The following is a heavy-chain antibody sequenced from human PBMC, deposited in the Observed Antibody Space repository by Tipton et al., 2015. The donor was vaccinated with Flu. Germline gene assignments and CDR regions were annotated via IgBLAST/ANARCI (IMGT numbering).Heavy chain of an antibody. CDR1: GGSIGSFY. Sequence: GLVKPSETLSLTRTVSGGSIGSFYWNWIRQPPGKGLEWIGYIYNNAYTKYNPSLKSRVTISVDTSKKQFSLQLRSVTAADTAVYYCARDPSLGMPDYFDHWGQGTLVTASS. CDR2: IYNNAYT. V-gene: IGHV4-59*12. J-gene: IGHJ4*02. CDR3: ARDPSLGMPDYFDH. D-gene: IGHD2-2*01.